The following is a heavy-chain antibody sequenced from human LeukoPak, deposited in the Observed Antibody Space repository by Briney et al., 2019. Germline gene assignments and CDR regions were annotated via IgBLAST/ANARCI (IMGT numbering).Heavy chain of an antibody. CDR2: INHSGST. CDR3: ARRRGSGSTIDY. CDR1: GGSFSGYY. V-gene: IGHV4-34*01. Sequence: PSETLSLTCAVYGGSFSGYYWSWIRQPPGKGLEWIGEINHSGSTNYNPSLKSRVTISVDTSKNQFSLKLSSVTAADTAVYYCARRRGSGSTIDYWGQGTLVTVSS. J-gene: IGHJ4*02. D-gene: IGHD3-10*01.